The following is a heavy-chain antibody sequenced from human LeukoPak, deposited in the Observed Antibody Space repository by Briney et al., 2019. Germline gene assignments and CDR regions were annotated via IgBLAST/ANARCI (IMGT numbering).Heavy chain of an antibody. CDR2: IYNTGST. V-gene: IGHV4-4*07. J-gene: IGHJ4*02. Sequence: PSETLSLTCTVTGGSISSNYWNWIRPSAGKGLEWIGRIYNTGSTNYNPSLESRVTMSLGTSRNQFSLKLSSVTAADTAVYYCARGFSSGWTDYWDQGTLVTVSS. CDR1: GGSISSNY. CDR3: ARGFSSGWTDY. D-gene: IGHD6-19*01.